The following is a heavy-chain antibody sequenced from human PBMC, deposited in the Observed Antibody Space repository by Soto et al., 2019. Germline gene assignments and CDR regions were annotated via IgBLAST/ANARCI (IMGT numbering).Heavy chain of an antibody. V-gene: IGHV3-23*01. CDR3: AKAHWADPRKMIIDY. Sequence: PGGSLRLSCAASGFTFRRYAMSWVRQAPGEGLEWVSTISGHDDRIYYADSVKGRFTISRDNSKLTLYLQMNSLRAEDTAVYYCAKAHWADPRKMIIDYWGQGALVTVSS. J-gene: IGHJ4*02. D-gene: IGHD3-22*01. CDR2: ISGHDDRI. CDR1: GFTFRRYA.